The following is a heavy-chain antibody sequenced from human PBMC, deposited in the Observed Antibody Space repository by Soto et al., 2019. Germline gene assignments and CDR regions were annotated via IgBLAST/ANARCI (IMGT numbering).Heavy chain of an antibody. Sequence: QVQLQESGPGLVKPSQTLSLTCTVSGGSISSGDYYWSWIRQPPGKGLAWIGYIYYSGSTYYNPSLKSRVTISVDTSKNQFSLKLSSVTAADTAVYYCARTYYYDSSGYWGAFDIWGQGTMVTVSS. CDR3: ARTYYYDSSGYWGAFDI. J-gene: IGHJ3*02. D-gene: IGHD3-22*01. CDR2: IYYSGST. V-gene: IGHV4-30-4*01. CDR1: GGSISSGDYY.